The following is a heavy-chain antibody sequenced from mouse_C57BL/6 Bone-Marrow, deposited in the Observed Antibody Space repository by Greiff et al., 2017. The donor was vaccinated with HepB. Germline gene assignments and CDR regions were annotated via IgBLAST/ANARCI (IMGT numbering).Heavy chain of an antibody. CDR2: IHPKSGST. CDR3: ANNGRRGY. V-gene: IGHV1-64*01. J-gene: IGHJ2*01. CDR1: GYTFTSYW. Sequence: QVQLQQPGAELVKPGASVKLSCKASGYTFTSYWMHWVKQRPGQGLEWIGMIHPKSGSTNYNEKFKSKATVTVDKSSSTAYMQLSSLTSEDSAVDYCANNGRRGYWGQGTTLTVSS. D-gene: IGHD1-1*01.